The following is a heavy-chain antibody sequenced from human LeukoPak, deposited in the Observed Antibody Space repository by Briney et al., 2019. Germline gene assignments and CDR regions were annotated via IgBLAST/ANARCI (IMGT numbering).Heavy chain of an antibody. V-gene: IGHV4-34*01. CDR3: ARRRAYYDSSPFDY. D-gene: IGHD3-22*01. Sequence: SETLSLTCAVYGGSFSGYYWSWIRQPPGKGLEWIGEINHSGSTNYNPSLKSRVTISVDTSKNQFSLKLSSVTAADTAVYYCARRRAYYDSSPFDYWGQGTLVTVSS. CDR2: INHSGST. CDR1: GGSFSGYY. J-gene: IGHJ4*02.